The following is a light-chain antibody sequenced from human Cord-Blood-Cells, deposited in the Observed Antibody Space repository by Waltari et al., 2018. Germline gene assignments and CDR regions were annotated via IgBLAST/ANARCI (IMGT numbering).Light chain of an antibody. CDR3: NSRDNSGNHVV. CDR1: SLRCYY. J-gene: IGLJ2*01. V-gene: IGLV3-19*01. Sequence: SSELTQDPAVSVALGHTVRITCQGGSLRCYYASWYQQKPGQDPALVIYGKNNRTQAIPDRFCVSGSGNTASLTMAGAKAEDEDDDYYNSRDNSGNHVVFGGGTKLTVL. CDR2: GKN.